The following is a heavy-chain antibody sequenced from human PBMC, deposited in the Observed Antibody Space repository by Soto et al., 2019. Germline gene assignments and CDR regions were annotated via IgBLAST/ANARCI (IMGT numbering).Heavy chain of an antibody. CDR2: INHSGST. CDR3: ARVGRLRYYYYYMDV. J-gene: IGHJ6*03. V-gene: IGHV4-34*01. D-gene: IGHD4-17*01. Sequence: SETLSLTCSVYGGSFSGYYWSWIRQPPGKGLEWIGEINHSGSTNYNPSLKSRVTISVDTSKNQFSLKLSSVTAADTAVYYCARVGRLRYYYYYMDVWGKGTTVS. CDR1: GGSFSGYY.